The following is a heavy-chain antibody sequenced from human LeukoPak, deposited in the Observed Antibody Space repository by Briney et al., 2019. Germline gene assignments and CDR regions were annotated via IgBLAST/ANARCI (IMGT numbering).Heavy chain of an antibody. D-gene: IGHD6-19*01. CDR2: IYTSGST. J-gene: IGHJ4*02. CDR1: GGSISSGSYY. Sequence: SQTLSLTCTVSGGSISSGSYYWSWIRQPAGKGLEWIGRIYTSGSTNYNPSLKSRVTISVDTSKNQFSLKLSSVTAADTAVYYCARVFEQWLDYWGQGTLVTVSS. CDR3: ARVFEQWLDY. V-gene: IGHV4-61*02.